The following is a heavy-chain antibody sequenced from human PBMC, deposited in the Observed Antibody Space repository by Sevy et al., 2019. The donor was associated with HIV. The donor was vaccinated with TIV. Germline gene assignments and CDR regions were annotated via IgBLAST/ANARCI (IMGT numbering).Heavy chain of an antibody. CDR2: IYPTDSHI. D-gene: IGHD3-22*01. CDR3: ARSSFYYDNSGFYPFDF. J-gene: IGHJ4*02. V-gene: IGHV5-51*01. Sequence: GESLKISCKGSGYNFSGYWVCWVRQMPGKGLEWMGIIYPTDSHIIYSPSLQGQVTISVDKSITTAYLQWRSLKTSDTAMYYCARSSFYYDNSGFYPFDFWGQGTLVTVSS. CDR1: GYNFSGYW.